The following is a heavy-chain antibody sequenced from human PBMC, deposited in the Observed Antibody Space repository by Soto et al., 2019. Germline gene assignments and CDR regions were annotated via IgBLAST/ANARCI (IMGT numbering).Heavy chain of an antibody. CDR3: ARHSSGSDY. D-gene: IGHD6-19*01. V-gene: IGHV3-33*01. J-gene: IGHJ4*02. CDR2: IWYDGSNK. CDR1: GFSFSSYG. Sequence: LRLSCAASGFSFSSYGMHWVRQAPGKGLEWVAVIWYDGSNKYYADSVKGRFTISRDNSKNTLYLQMNSLRAEDTAVYYCARHSSGSDYWGQGTLVTVSS.